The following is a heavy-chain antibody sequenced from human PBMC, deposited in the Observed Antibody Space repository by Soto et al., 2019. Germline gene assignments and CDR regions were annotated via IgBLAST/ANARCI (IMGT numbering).Heavy chain of an antibody. V-gene: IGHV1-18*01. CDR3: ARDGIAAPAWFDP. J-gene: IGHJ5*02. Sequence: ASVKVSCKASGYTFTSYGISWVRQAPGQGLEWMGWISAYNGNTNYAQKLQGRVTMTTDTSTSTGYMELRSLRSDDTAVYYCARDGIAAPAWFDPWGQGTLVTVSS. CDR2: ISAYNGNT. CDR1: GYTFTSYG. D-gene: IGHD6-6*01.